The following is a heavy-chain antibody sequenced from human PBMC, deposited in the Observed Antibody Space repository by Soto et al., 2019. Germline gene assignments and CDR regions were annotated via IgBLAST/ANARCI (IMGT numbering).Heavy chain of an antibody. D-gene: IGHD6-13*01. CDR3: ARRPLGVASSSWYGDYDYGMDV. CDR2: IDPSDSYT. Sequence: GESLKISCKCSGYSFTSYWISWVRQMPGKGLEWMGRIDPSDSYTNYSPSFLGHVTISADKSISTAYLQWSSLKASDTAMYYCARRPLGVASSSWYGDYDYGMDVGGQGTTVTVA. V-gene: IGHV5-10-1*01. J-gene: IGHJ6*02. CDR1: GYSFTSYW.